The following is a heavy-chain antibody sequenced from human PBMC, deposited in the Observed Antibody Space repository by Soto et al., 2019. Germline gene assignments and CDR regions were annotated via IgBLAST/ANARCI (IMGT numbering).Heavy chain of an antibody. V-gene: IGHV3-21*01. CDR1: GFTLSSYS. D-gene: IGHD5-18*01. J-gene: IGHJ4*02. Sequence: PGGSLRLSCAASGFTLSSYSMNWVRQAPGKGLEWVSSISSSSSYIYYADSVKGRFTISRDNAKNSLYLQMNSLRAEDSAVYYCARHLSGSTYDYVDYAHNYWGQGTLVTVSS. CDR3: ARHLSGSTYDYVDYAHNY. CDR2: ISSSSSYI.